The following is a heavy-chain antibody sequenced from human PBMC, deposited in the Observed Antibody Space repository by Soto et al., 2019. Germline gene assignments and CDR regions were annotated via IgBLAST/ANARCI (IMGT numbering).Heavy chain of an antibody. D-gene: IGHD5-18*01. CDR3: ARVQGGGGAMVHNY. J-gene: IGHJ4*02. Sequence: QVQLQESGPGLVKPSQTLSLTCTVSGGSISSGDYYWSWIRQPPGKGLEWIGYIYYSGSTYYNPSLKSRVTIAVDTPKNQFSLKLSSVTAADTAVYYCARVQGGGGAMVHNYWGQGTLVTVSS. CDR1: GGSISSGDYY. V-gene: IGHV4-30-4*01. CDR2: IYYSGST.